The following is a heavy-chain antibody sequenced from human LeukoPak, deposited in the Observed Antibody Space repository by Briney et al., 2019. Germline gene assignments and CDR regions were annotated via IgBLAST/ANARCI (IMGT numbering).Heavy chain of an antibody. D-gene: IGHD7-27*01. J-gene: IGHJ4*02. CDR1: GFTFSRYW. Sequence: PGGSLRLSCAASGFTFSRYWMSWVRQAPGKGLEWVANIKQDGSEKQYVDSVKGRFAISRDNAENSLYLQMNSLKAEDTAVYYCGRFTRSGDSVYWGQGTLVTASS. CDR3: GRFTRSGDSVY. CDR2: IKQDGSEK. V-gene: IGHV3-7*04.